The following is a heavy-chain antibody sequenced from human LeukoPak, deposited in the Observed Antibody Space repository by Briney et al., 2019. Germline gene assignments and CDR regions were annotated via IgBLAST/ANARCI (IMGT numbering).Heavy chain of an antibody. D-gene: IGHD3-22*01. CDR1: GGSISSSSYC. J-gene: IGHJ4*02. V-gene: IGHV4-39*01. CDR2: IYYSGST. Sequence: SETLSLTCTVSGGSISSSSYCWGWFRQPPGKGLEWIGCMSIYYSGSTYYNPSLKSRVTISVDTSKNQFSLKLSSVTAANTAVYYCARHHGGYYQGTDYWGQGTLVTVSS. CDR3: ARHHGGYYQGTDY.